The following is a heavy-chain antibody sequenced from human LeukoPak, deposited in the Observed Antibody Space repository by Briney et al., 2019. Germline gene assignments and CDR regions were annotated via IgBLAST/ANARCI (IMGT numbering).Heavy chain of an antibody. CDR1: GFTFSSYG. V-gene: IGHV3-30*02. Sequence: GGSLRLSCAASGFTFSSYGMHWVRQAPGKGLEWVTFIRYDGSNKYYADSVKGRFTISRDNSKNTPYLQMNSLRAEDTAVYYCAKVKWELRTDWFDPWGQGTLVTVSS. D-gene: IGHD1-26*01. CDR3: AKVKWELRTDWFDP. J-gene: IGHJ5*02. CDR2: IRYDGSNK.